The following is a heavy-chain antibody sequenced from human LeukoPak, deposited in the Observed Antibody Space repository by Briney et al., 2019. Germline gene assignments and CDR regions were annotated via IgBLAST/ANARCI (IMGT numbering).Heavy chain of an antibody. D-gene: IGHD3-16*01. CDR1: GFTFDDYG. J-gene: IGHJ5*02. Sequence: ARGSLRLSCAASGFTFDDYGMSWVRQAPGKGLEWVSGINWNGGSTGYADSVKGRFTISRDNAKNSLYLQMNSLRAEDTAVYYCAFHPVGPPPTNWFDPWGQGTLVTVSS. V-gene: IGHV3-20*04. CDR3: AFHPVGPPPTNWFDP. CDR2: INWNGGST.